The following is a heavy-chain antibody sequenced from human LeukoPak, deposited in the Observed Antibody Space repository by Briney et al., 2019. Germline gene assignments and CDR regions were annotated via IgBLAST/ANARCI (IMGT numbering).Heavy chain of an antibody. J-gene: IGHJ4*02. CDR3: ARHNYGSGKYSVDY. D-gene: IGHD3-10*01. CDR2: INHSGST. Sequence: PSETLSLTCSVYSGSFSGYYWSWIRQPPGKGLEWIGEINHSGSTNYNPSLKSRVTISVDTSKNQFSLKLSSVTAADTAVYYCARHNYGSGKYSVDYWGQGTLVTVSS. CDR1: SGSFSGYY. V-gene: IGHV4-34*01.